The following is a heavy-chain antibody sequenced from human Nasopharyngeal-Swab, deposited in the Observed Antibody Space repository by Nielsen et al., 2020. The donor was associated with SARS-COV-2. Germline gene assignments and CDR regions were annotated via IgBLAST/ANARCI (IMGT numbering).Heavy chain of an antibody. V-gene: IGHV4-4*07. Sequence: SETLSLTCTVSGGSISSYYWSWIRQPAGKGLEWIGRIYTSGSTNYNPSLKSRVTMSVDTSKNQFSLKLSSVTAADTAVYYCARHRRDSAPAAGWFDPWGQGTLVTVSS. CDR1: GGSISSYY. D-gene: IGHD2-2*01. J-gene: IGHJ5*02. CDR2: IYTSGST. CDR3: ARHRRDSAPAAGWFDP.